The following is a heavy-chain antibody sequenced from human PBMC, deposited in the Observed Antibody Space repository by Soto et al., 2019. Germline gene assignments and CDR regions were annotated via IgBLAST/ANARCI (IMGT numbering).Heavy chain of an antibody. D-gene: IGHD3-22*01. J-gene: IGHJ6*02. CDR3: ARYLTVDGPDNYAMDV. V-gene: IGHV1-2*02. CDR1: GYSLRGNY. Sequence: ASVKVSCKASGYSLRGNYIHWVRQTPGQGLEGMGWINPNSSGTVYAQKFQGRVTMTRDTSLTTVYMQLNRLTSDVSAVYYSARYLTVDGPDNYAMDVWGQGTTVTVSS. CDR2: INPNSSGT.